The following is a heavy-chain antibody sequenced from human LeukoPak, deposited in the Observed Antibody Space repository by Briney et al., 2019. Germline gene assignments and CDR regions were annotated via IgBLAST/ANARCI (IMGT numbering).Heavy chain of an antibody. Sequence: KAGGSLRLSCAASGFTFSSYSMNWVRQAPGKGLEWVSSISSSSSYIYYADSVKGRFTISRDNAKNSLYLQMNSLRAEDTAVYYCARGSFIAVAGTFLYYFDYWGQGTLVTVSS. CDR3: ARGSFIAVAGTFLYYFDY. D-gene: IGHD6-19*01. J-gene: IGHJ4*02. CDR2: ISSSSSYI. V-gene: IGHV3-21*01. CDR1: GFTFSSYS.